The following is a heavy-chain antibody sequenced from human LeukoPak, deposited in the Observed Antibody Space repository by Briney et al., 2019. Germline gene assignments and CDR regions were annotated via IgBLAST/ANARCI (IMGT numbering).Heavy chain of an antibody. J-gene: IGHJ5*02. CDR3: SSSWYLGWFNP. Sequence: GASVKVSCKASGGTFSSYAISWVRQAPGQGLEWMGGIIPIFGTANYAQKFQGRVTITTDESTSTAYMELSSLRSDDTAVYYCSSSWYLGWFNPWGQGTLVTVSS. CDR1: GGTFSSYA. V-gene: IGHV1-69*05. CDR2: IIPIFGTA. D-gene: IGHD6-13*01.